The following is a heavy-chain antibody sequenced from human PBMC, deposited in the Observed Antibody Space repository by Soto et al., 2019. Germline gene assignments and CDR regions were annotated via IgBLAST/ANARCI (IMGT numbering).Heavy chain of an antibody. V-gene: IGHV3-48*02. Sequence: GALRLSCASSGFTFSSCSMNWVRQAPGKGLEWVSFISGSGDTKYYADSVKGRFTISRDNAKNSLYLQMSSLRDEDTAVYYCAKYCSSDVCFDYWGQGTLVTVSS. D-gene: IGHD2-8*01. CDR1: GFTFSSCS. CDR2: ISGSGDTK. J-gene: IGHJ4*02. CDR3: AKYCSSDVCFDY.